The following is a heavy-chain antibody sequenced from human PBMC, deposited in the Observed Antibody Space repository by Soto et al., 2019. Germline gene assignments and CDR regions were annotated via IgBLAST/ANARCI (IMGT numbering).Heavy chain of an antibody. Sequence: SETLSLTCTVSGGSISSGPYSWGWIRQPPGKELNWIGTFYNSESTHYNPSLESRVTISLDTSKIQFSLKVSSVTAADTAVYYCARLGGYCSTTSCYGYYGMDVWGQGTTVS. V-gene: IGHV4-39*01. CDR2: FYNSEST. CDR1: GGSISSGPYS. CDR3: ARLGGYCSTTSCYGYYGMDV. J-gene: IGHJ6*02. D-gene: IGHD2-2*01.